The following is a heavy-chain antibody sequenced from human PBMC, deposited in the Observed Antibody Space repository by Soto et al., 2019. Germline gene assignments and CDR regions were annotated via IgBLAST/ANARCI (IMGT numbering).Heavy chain of an antibody. Sequence: QVQLQESGPGLVKPSQTLSLTCTVSGGSISSGGYFCSWIRQHPGKGLAWIGFIYYNGSTYYNPSHKSRVTISVDTSKNQSTLKLSSVTAAATAVYYCAREGAAPYYYYGMDVWGQGTTVTVSS. CDR1: GGSISSGGYF. V-gene: IGHV4-31*03. CDR3: AREGAAPYYYYGMDV. J-gene: IGHJ6*02. CDR2: IYYNGST.